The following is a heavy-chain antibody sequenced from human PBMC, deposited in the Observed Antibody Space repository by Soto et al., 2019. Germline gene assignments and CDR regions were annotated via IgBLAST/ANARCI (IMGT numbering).Heavy chain of an antibody. CDR1: GFTFSSYA. Sequence: GGSLRLSCAASGFTFSSYAMSWVRQAPGKGLEWVSAISGSGGSTYYANSVKGRFTISRDNSKNMLYLQMNSLRAEDTAVYYCAKLRGAYDFWSGQLDAFDIWGQGTMVTVSS. V-gene: IGHV3-23*01. CDR3: AKLRGAYDFWSGQLDAFDI. J-gene: IGHJ3*02. D-gene: IGHD3-3*01. CDR2: ISGSGGST.